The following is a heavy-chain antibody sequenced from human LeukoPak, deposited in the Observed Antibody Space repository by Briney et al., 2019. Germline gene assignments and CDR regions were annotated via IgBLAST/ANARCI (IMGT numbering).Heavy chain of an antibody. CDR2: ISSSGGTI. Sequence: GGSLRLSCAASGFTFSSYEMNWVRQAPGKGLEWVSYISSSGGTIYYADSVKGRFTISRDNAKNSLYLQMNSLRAEDTAVYYCARGGSSSWYSQDYFDYWGQGTLVTVSS. CDR3: ARGGSSSWYSQDYFDY. D-gene: IGHD6-13*01. CDR1: GFTFSSYE. V-gene: IGHV3-48*03. J-gene: IGHJ4*02.